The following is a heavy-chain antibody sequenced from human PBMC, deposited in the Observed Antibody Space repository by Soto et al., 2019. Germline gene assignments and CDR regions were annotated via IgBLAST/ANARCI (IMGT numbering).Heavy chain of an antibody. CDR3: ASMDIVATSLWYFDL. Sequence: EVQLLESGGGLVKPGGSLRLSCAASGFTFRTYAMSWVRQAPGKGLEWVSAISGNGGSTYYADSVRGRFTVSRDNSKKTLYLQMNSLRAEATAVYYCASMDIVATSLWYFDLWGCGTLVTVSS. D-gene: IGHD5-12*01. J-gene: IGHJ2*01. CDR2: ISGNGGST. V-gene: IGHV3-23*01. CDR1: GFTFRTYA.